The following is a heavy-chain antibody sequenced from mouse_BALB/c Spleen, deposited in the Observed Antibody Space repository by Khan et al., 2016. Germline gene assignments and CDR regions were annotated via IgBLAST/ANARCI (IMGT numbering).Heavy chain of an antibody. CDR3: ARTDRRGYFDG. J-gene: IGHJ2*01. V-gene: IGHV1-9*01. CDR1: GYTFSSYW. Sequence: QVQLQQSGAELMKPGASVKISCKATGYTFSSYWIEWVKQRPGHGLEWIGEILPGSGSTNYNEKFRGKATFTADTSSNTAYMQLSSLTSEDSAVHYCARTDRRGYFDGWGQGTTLTVSS. CDR2: ILPGSGST.